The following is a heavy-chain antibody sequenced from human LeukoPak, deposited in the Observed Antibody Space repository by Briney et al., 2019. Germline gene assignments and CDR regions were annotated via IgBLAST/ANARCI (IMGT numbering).Heavy chain of an antibody. CDR1: GFTVGSYA. Sequence: GGSLRLSCAASGFTVGSYAMSWVRQAPGRGLEWVSAISTSGGSTYYADSVRGRFTISRDISKNTLYLQMSSLRVEDTAVYYCAKDERGEYYDILTGYYPQTFDYWGQGTLVTVSS. CDR2: ISTSGGST. D-gene: IGHD3-9*01. J-gene: IGHJ4*02. CDR3: AKDERGEYYDILTGYYPQTFDY. V-gene: IGHV3-23*01.